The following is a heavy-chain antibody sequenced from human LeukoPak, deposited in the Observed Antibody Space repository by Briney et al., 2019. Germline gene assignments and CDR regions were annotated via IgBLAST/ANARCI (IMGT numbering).Heavy chain of an antibody. CDR1: GGSVSSHY. V-gene: IGHV4-59*08. Sequence: PSETLSLTCTVSGGSVSSHYWSWIRQPPGKGLEWIGYIYSRGSTDQNPSPKSRVTISVDTSKNQFSLTLNSVATADTAVYYCARGHCSGGSCYHIDAFDIWGQGTMVTVSS. CDR2: IYSRGST. CDR3: ARGHCSGGSCYHIDAFDI. J-gene: IGHJ3*02. D-gene: IGHD2-15*01.